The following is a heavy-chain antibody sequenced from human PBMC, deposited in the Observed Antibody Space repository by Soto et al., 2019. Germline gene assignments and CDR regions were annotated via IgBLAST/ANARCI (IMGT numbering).Heavy chain of an antibody. Sequence: GGSLRLSCASSGFNFSSHGLHWVRQAPGKGLEWVAVISYDGSHKLSTESVKGRFTISRDNSKNTLSLQMNSLRAEDTAVYYCAKDRPNYYDSSGYYPMGLGVVDYWGQGTLVTVSS. D-gene: IGHD3-22*01. J-gene: IGHJ4*02. CDR3: AKDRPNYYDSSGYYPMGLGVVDY. V-gene: IGHV3-30*18. CDR2: ISYDGSHK. CDR1: GFNFSSHG.